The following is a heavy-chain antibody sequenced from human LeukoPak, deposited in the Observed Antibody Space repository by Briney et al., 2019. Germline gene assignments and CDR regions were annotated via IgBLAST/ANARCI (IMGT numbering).Heavy chain of an antibody. CDR2: IRSKAYGGTT. CDR3: TRDSSITIFGVVKRSLGMDV. Sequence: GGSLRLSCTASGFTFGDYAMSWFRQAPGKGLEWVGFIRSKAYGGTTEYAASVKGRFTISRDDSKSIAYLHMNSLKTEDTAVYYCTRDSSITIFGVVKRSLGMDVWGQGTTVTVSS. V-gene: IGHV3-49*03. D-gene: IGHD3-3*01. CDR1: GFTFGDYA. J-gene: IGHJ6*02.